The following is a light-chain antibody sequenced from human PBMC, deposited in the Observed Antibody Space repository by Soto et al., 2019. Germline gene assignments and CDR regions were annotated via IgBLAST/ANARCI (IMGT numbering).Light chain of an antibody. J-gene: IGKJ2*01. Sequence: DIQMTQSPSTLSASVGDRVTITCRASQSIAWWLAWYQQKAGKAPKLLIYDASSLESGVPSRFSGSGSGTEFTLIINSLQPDDFATYYCQQYNSYSRTFGQGTKLEIK. CDR3: QQYNSYSRT. CDR2: DAS. CDR1: QSIAWW. V-gene: IGKV1-5*01.